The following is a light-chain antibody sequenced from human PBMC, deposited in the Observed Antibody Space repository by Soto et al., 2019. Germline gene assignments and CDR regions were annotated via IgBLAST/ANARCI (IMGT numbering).Light chain of an antibody. Sequence: DIQMTQSPSSLSASVGDRVTITCRASQSISSYLNWYQQKPGKAPKLLIYAASSLQSGVTSRFSISGSGTDFTLTISSLQPEDFATYYCQQRYSTPLTFGGGTKVEIK. CDR3: QQRYSTPLT. CDR1: QSISSY. V-gene: IGKV1-39*01. CDR2: AAS. J-gene: IGKJ4*01.